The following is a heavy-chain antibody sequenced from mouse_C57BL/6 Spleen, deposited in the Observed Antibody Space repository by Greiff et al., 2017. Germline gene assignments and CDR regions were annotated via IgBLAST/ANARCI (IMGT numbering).Heavy chain of an antibody. CDR3: ARYGSARYFDV. V-gene: IGHV1-63*01. CDR1: GYTFTNYW. CDR2: IYPGGGYT. D-gene: IGHD1-1*01. Sequence: VQLQQSGAELVRPGTSVKMSCKASGYTFTNYWIGWAKQRPGHGLEWIGDIYPGGGYTNYNEKFKGKATLTADKSSSTAYMQFSSLTSEESAISYCARYGSARYFDVWGTGTTVTVSS. J-gene: IGHJ1*03.